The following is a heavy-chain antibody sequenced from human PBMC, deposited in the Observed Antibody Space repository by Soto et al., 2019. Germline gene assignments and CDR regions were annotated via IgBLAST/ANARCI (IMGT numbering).Heavy chain of an antibody. J-gene: IGHJ4*02. Sequence: EASVKVSCKASGYIFTSYGISCVRQAPGQGLEWMGWISPYNGNTNYAQKLQGRVTMTTDTSTNTAYMELRNLRSDDTAVYYCARDLGYGESEWGQGTLVTVSS. CDR1: GYIFTSYG. V-gene: IGHV1-18*01. D-gene: IGHD4-17*01. CDR2: ISPYNGNT. CDR3: ARDLGYGESE.